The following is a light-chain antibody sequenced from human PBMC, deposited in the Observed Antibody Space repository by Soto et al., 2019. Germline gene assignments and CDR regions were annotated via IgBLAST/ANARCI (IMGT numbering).Light chain of an antibody. CDR1: QSVSSTY. J-gene: IGKJ4*01. Sequence: DIALTKSPGTLSSSPGDRVTLSCSASQSVSSTYLAWHQQKPGQAPRLLIYGASSRATGIPERFSGSGSATYFTLTSSRLEPEDVADYYCQQYGSSRTFGGGTKVEIK. CDR2: GAS. V-gene: IGKV3-20*01. CDR3: QQYGSSRT.